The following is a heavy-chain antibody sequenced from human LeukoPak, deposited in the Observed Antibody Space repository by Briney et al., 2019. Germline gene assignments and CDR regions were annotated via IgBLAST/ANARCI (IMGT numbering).Heavy chain of an antibody. CDR1: GGPISSSSYY. V-gene: IGHV4-39*01. Sequence: KPSETLSLTCTVSGGPISSSSYYWGWIRQPPGKGLEWIGSIYYSGSTYYNPSLKSRVTISVDTSKNQFSLKLSSVTAADTAVYYCARLGDDFWSGHMDVWGKGTTVTVSS. J-gene: IGHJ6*03. D-gene: IGHD3-3*01. CDR3: ARLGDDFWSGHMDV. CDR2: IYYSGST.